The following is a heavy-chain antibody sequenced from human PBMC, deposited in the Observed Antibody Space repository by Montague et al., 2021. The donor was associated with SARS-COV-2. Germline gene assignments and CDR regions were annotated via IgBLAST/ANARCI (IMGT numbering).Heavy chain of an antibody. CDR1: GDSISYFY. D-gene: IGHD6-13*01. CDR2: VSASGST. J-gene: IGHJ4*02. V-gene: IGHV4-4*07. CDR3: ARDVVAAPGTFDY. Sequence: SETLSLTCTVSGDSISYFYWSWIRQPAGKGLEWIGRVSASGSTNYNPSLNSRVTMSVDTSKKQFSLRLSPVTAADTAVYYRARDVVAAPGTFDYWGQGTLVTVSS.